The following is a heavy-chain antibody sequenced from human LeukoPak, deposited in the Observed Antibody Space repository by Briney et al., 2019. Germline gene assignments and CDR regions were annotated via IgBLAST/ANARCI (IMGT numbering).Heavy chain of an antibody. CDR2: IYTSGST. CDR1: GGSISSYY. J-gene: IGHJ4*02. Sequence: SETLSLTCTVSGGSISSYYWSWIRQPAGKGLEWIGRIYTSGSTNYNPSLKSRVTISVDTSKNQFSLKLSSVTAADTAVYYCARRPGGYCSSTSCYANFDYWGQGTLVTVSS. V-gene: IGHV4-4*07. CDR3: ARRPGGYCSSTSCYANFDY. D-gene: IGHD2-2*01.